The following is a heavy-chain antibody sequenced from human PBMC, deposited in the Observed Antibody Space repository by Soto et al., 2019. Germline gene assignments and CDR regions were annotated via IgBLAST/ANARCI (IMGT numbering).Heavy chain of an antibody. CDR2: TTAILGTR. Sequence: QVQLVQSGAEVKKPGSSVKVSCKASGDTLSHYGVSWVRQVTGKGLEWMGGTTAILGTRDYAQQLQGRMTITSDESTTTSYMELNSLTSEDTAVYYFAAGDSSDTGDHWGQGTLVTVSS. D-gene: IGHD5-18*01. CDR3: AAGDSSDTGDH. V-gene: IGHV1-69*01. CDR1: GDTLSHYG. J-gene: IGHJ4*02.